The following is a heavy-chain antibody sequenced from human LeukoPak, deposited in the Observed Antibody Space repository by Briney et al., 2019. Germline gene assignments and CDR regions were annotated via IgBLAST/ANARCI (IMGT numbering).Heavy chain of an antibody. CDR1: GFTFSSHA. CDR3: AKHYFDFWSGYYPFDN. V-gene: IGHV3-23*01. J-gene: IGHJ4*02. CDR2: ISGSGFST. D-gene: IGHD3-3*01. Sequence: PGGSLRLSCAASGFTFSSHAMSWVRQAPGKGLEWVSSISGSGFSTFYADSVRGRFTISRDNSKNMLHLQMNSLRAEDTAIYYCAKHYFDFWSGYYPFDNWGQGTLVTVSS.